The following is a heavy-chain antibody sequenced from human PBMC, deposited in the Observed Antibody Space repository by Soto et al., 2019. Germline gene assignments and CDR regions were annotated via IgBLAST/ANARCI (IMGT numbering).Heavy chain of an antibody. CDR1: GGTFSSYA. Sequence: ASVKVSCKASGGTFSSYAISWVRQAPGQGLEWMGGIIPIFGTANYAQKFQGRVTITADESTSTAYMELSSLRSEDTAVYYCARDPGIVGALGDYYNWFAPWGQGTLVTVSS. V-gene: IGHV1-69*13. CDR3: ARDPGIVGALGDYYNWFAP. CDR2: IIPIFGTA. D-gene: IGHD1-26*01. J-gene: IGHJ5*02.